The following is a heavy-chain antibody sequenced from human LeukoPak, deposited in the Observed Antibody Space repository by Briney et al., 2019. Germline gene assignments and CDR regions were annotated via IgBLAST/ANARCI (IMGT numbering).Heavy chain of an antibody. CDR3: AKAGDSSGYLLLGDYFDY. D-gene: IGHD3-22*01. CDR2: IYSGGST. CDR1: GFIVSNNY. J-gene: IGHJ4*02. V-gene: IGHV3-53*01. Sequence: GGSLRLSCAPSGFIVSNNYMTWVRQAPGKGLEWVSVIYSGGSTYYADSVKGRFTISRDNSKNTLYLQMNSLRAEDTAVYYCAKAGDSSGYLLLGDYFDYWGQGTLVTVSS.